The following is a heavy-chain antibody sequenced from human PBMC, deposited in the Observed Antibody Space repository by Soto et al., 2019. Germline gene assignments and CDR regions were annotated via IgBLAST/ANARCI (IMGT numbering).Heavy chain of an antibody. D-gene: IGHD4-17*01. J-gene: IGHJ4*02. CDR2: ISSSGSTI. CDR3: ARRAAVTTNDY. V-gene: IGHV3-11*04. CDR1: GFTFSDYY. Sequence: GGSLRLSCAASGFTFSDYYMSWIRQAPGKGLEWVSYISSSGSTIYYADSVKGRFTISRGNAKNSLYLQMSSLRGDDTGVYYCARRAAVTTNDYWGQGTLVTVSS.